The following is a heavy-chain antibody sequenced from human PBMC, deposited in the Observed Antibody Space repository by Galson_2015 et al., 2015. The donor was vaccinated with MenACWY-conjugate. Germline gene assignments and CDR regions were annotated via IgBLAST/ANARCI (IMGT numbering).Heavy chain of an antibody. J-gene: IGHJ4*02. V-gene: IGHV3-23*01. CDR3: ARSTLGWLRNPLY. Sequence: SLRLSCAASGFTFTTYAMSWVRRAPGKGLEWVSAITGSGGTTYYADSVKGRFTISRDNSKNTLNLQMNSLRAEDTALYYCARSTLGWLRNPLYWGQGTLVTVSS. D-gene: IGHD5-12*01. CDR2: ITGSGGTT. CDR1: GFTFTTYA.